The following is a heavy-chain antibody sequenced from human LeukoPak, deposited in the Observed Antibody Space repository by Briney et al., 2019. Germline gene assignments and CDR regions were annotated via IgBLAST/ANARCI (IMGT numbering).Heavy chain of an antibody. CDR2: TWYDGSNK. V-gene: IGHV3-33*08. CDR3: ARDSPPVVSDY. J-gene: IGHJ4*02. D-gene: IGHD4-23*01. CDR1: GFTVSSNY. Sequence: GGSLRLSCAASGFTVSSNYMSWVRQAPGKGLEWVAVTWYDGSNKYYADSVKGRFTISRDNSKNTLYLQMNSLRPEDTAVYYCARDSPPVVSDYWGQGTLVTVSS.